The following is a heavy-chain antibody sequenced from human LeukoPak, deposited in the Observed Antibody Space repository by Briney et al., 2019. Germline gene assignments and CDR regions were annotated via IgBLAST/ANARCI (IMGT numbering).Heavy chain of an antibody. CDR1: GGSISSYY. D-gene: IGHD1-26*01. CDR3: AKQPKWELRPCSDY. Sequence: KPSETLSLTCTVSGGSISSYYWSWIRQPPGKGLEWIGRIYTSGGTNYNPSLKSRVTMSVDTSKNQFSLKLSSVTAADTAVYYCAKQPKWELRPCSDYWGQGTLVTVSS. CDR2: IYTSGGT. V-gene: IGHV4-4*07. J-gene: IGHJ4*02.